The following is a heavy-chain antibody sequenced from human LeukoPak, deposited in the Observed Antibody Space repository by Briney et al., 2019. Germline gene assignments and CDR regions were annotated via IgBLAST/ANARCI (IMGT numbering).Heavy chain of an antibody. V-gene: IGHV3-43*01. CDR2: ISWDGGST. Sequence: GGSLRLSRAASGFTFDDYTMHWVRQAPGKGLEWVSLISWDGGSTYYADSVKGRFTISRDNSKNSLYLQMNSLRTEDTALYYCAKEAGDTYYMDVWGKGTTVTVSS. D-gene: IGHD6-13*01. J-gene: IGHJ6*03. CDR1: GFTFDDYT. CDR3: AKEAGDTYYMDV.